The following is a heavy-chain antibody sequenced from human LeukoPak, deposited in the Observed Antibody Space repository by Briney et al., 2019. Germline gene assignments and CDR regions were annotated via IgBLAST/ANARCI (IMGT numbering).Heavy chain of an antibody. CDR3: AVGQYSSSGGDY. V-gene: IGHV3-7*01. Sequence: GGSLRLSCAASGFTFSRFWMNWVRQAPGKGLEWVANIKQDGSEKYYVDSVKGRFTISRDNAKNSLYLQMNSLRAEDTAVYYCAVGQYSSSGGDYWGQGTLVTVSS. D-gene: IGHD6-13*01. J-gene: IGHJ4*02. CDR2: IKQDGSEK. CDR1: GFTFSRFW.